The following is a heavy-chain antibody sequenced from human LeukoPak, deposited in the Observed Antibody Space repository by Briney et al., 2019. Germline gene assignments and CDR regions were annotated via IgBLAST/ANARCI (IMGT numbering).Heavy chain of an antibody. V-gene: IGHV3-49*04. D-gene: IGHD6-13*01. CDR2: IRSKAYGGTT. CDR1: GFTVSSNY. Sequence: GGSLRLSCAASGFTVSSNYMSWVRQAPGKGLEWVGFIRSKAYGGTTEYAASVKGRFTISRDDSKSIAYLQMNSLKTEDTAVYYCTRDRGSSWLYYFDYWGQGTLVTVSS. CDR3: TRDRGSSWLYYFDY. J-gene: IGHJ4*02.